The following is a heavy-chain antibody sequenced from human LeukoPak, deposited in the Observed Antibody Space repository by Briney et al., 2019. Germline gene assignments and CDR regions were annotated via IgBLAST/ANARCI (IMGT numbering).Heavy chain of an antibody. CDR1: GYTFTGYY. J-gene: IGHJ4*02. CDR3: ARDLEGYHYGSGNYPQ. V-gene: IGHV1-2*02. CDR2: INPNSGGT. D-gene: IGHD3-10*01. Sequence: ASVNVSCKASGYTFTGYYIHWLRQAPGQGLEWMGFINPNSGGTNYAQKFQGRVTMTRDTSISTAYMELSSLTSDDTAVYYCARDLEGYHYGSGNYPQWGQGTLITVSS.